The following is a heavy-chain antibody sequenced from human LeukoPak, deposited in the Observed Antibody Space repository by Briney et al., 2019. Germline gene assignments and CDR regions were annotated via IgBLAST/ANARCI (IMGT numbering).Heavy chain of an antibody. CDR3: ARVSDDSSGYYYSFYYYYGMDV. J-gene: IGHJ6*02. Sequence: VASVKVSCKASGYTFTSYGISWVRQAPGQGLEWMGWISAYNGNTNYAQKLQGRVTMPTDTSTSTAYMELRSLRSDDPDVYYCARVSDDSSGYYYSFYYYYGMDVWGQGTTVTVSS. CDR1: GYTFTSYG. CDR2: ISAYNGNT. V-gene: IGHV1-18*01. D-gene: IGHD3-22*01.